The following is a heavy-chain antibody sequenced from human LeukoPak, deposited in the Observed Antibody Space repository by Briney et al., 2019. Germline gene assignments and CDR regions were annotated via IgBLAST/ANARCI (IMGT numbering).Heavy chain of an antibody. Sequence: GGSLRLSCAASGFTFSSYWMHWVRHSPGKGLVWVSCLNSDGSSTMYADSVRGRFTISRDNAKNTLYLQMNSLRAEDTAVYYCATGNYHAFDIWGQGTMVTVSS. J-gene: IGHJ3*02. D-gene: IGHD1-7*01. CDR2: LNSDGSST. V-gene: IGHV3-74*03. CDR1: GFTFSSYW. CDR3: ATGNYHAFDI.